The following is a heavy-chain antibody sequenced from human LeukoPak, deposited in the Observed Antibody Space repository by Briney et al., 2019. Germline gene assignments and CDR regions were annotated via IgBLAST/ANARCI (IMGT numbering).Heavy chain of an antibody. V-gene: IGHV3-7*03. CDR3: AKLPYQMLMFADY. CDR1: GFTFSSSW. D-gene: IGHD2-2*01. Sequence: GGSLRLSCAASGFTFSSSWMTWVRQAPGKGLEWVASINQDGGEIHYVDSVKGRFTISRDNSKNTLYLQMNSLRAEDTALYYCAKLPYQMLMFADYWGQGTLVTVSS. J-gene: IGHJ4*02. CDR2: INQDGGEI.